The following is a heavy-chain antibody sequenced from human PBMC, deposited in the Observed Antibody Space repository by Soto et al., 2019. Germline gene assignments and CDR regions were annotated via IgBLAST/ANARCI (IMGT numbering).Heavy chain of an antibody. Sequence: GGSLRLSCAASGFTFSSYAMSWVRQAPGKGLEWVSAISGSGGSTYYADSVKGRFTISRDNSKNTLYLQMNSLGAEDTAVYYCAKEVGRYNWNVDPFDYWGQGTLVTVSS. D-gene: IGHD1-1*01. CDR1: GFTFSSYA. V-gene: IGHV3-23*01. CDR2: ISGSGGST. CDR3: AKEVGRYNWNVDPFDY. J-gene: IGHJ4*02.